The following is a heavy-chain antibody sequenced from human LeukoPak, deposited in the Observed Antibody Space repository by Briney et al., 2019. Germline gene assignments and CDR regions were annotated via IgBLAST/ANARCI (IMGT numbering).Heavy chain of an antibody. V-gene: IGHV4-4*07. J-gene: IGHJ2*01. CDR2: IYFSGST. CDR3: ARETYLIGWYFDL. CDR1: GGSISDHY. Sequence: SETLSLTCTVSGGSISDHYWSWIRQPAGKGLEWIGRIYFSGSTMYNPSLKSRLAMSVDTSKNQFSLRLDSLTAADTAVYNCARETYLIGWYFDLWGRGTLVTVSS. D-gene: IGHD3-16*02.